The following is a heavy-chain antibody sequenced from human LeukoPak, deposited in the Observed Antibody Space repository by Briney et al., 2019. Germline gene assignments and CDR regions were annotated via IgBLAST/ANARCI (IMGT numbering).Heavy chain of an antibody. D-gene: IGHD3-3*01. CDR3: ARLVSLDYDFWSGYGQLFDP. Sequence: SETLSLTCAVSGYSISSGYYWGWIRQPPGKGLEWIGSIYHSGSTYYNPSLKSRVTISVDTSKNQFSLKLSSVTAADTSVYYCARLVSLDYDFWSGYGQLFDPWGQGTLVTVSS. CDR2: IYHSGST. CDR1: GYSISSGYY. V-gene: IGHV4-38-2*01. J-gene: IGHJ5*02.